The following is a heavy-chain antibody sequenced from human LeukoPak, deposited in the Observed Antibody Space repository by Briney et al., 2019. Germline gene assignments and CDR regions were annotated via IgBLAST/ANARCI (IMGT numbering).Heavy chain of an antibody. CDR2: ISSSGSYK. D-gene: IGHD3-22*01. Sequence: GGSLRLSCAASGFTFSAYSMNWARQAPGKGLEWVSSISSSGSYKYYADSMKGRFTISRDNAKNSLFLQMNSLRAEDTAVYYCAKDGEYYYDSSGYYAIDHWGQGTLVTVSS. CDR3: AKDGEYYYDSSGYYAIDH. V-gene: IGHV3-21*01. CDR1: GFTFSAYS. J-gene: IGHJ4*02.